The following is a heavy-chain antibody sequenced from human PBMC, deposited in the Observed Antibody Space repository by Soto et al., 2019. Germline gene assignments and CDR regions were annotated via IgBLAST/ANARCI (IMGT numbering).Heavy chain of an antibody. J-gene: IGHJ5*02. Sequence: PSETLSLTCTVSGGSVSSYYWSWIRQPAGKGLEWIGRFYTSGNTNYNPSLKSRVTMSLDTSKNQFSLKLSSVTAADTAVYFCASDSTGWFDPWGQGTLVTAPQ. D-gene: IGHD7-27*01. CDR1: GGSVSSYY. CDR3: ASDSTGWFDP. V-gene: IGHV4-4*07. CDR2: FYTSGNT.